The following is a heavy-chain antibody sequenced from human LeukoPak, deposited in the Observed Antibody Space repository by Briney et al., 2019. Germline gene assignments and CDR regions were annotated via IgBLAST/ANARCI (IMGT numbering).Heavy chain of an antibody. J-gene: IGHJ3*02. D-gene: IGHD2-15*01. CDR2: IKQDRSEK. CDR1: GFTFTNYW. CDR3: AREGWFTDAFDI. V-gene: IGHV3-7*01. Sequence: GGSLRLSCAASGFTFTNYWMSWVRQAPGKGLELVANIKQDRSEKYYVDSVKGRFTISRDNAKNSLYLQMNSLRAEDTAVYYCAREGWFTDAFDIWGQGTMVTVSS.